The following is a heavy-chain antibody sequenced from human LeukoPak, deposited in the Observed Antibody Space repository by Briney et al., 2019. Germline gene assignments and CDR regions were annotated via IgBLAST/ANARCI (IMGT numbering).Heavy chain of an antibody. CDR3: VYYYDSSDYQQPNHFDF. Sequence: PSETLSLTCTVSGGSISSSSYYWGWIRQPPGKGLDWIGSIYYSGSTYYNPSLKSRFTISVDTSKNQFSLKLRSVTAADTAVFYCVYYYDSSDYQQPNHFDFWGQGTLVTVSS. CDR2: IYYSGST. J-gene: IGHJ4*02. V-gene: IGHV4-39*01. D-gene: IGHD3-22*01. CDR1: GGSISSSSYY.